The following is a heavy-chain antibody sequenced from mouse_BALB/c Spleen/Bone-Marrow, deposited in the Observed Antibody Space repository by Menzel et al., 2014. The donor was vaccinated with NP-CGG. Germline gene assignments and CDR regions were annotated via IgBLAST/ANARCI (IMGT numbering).Heavy chain of an antibody. CDR1: GYTFTSYY. V-gene: IGHV1S81*02. J-gene: IGHJ4*01. Sequence: VQLQQSGAELVKPGASVKLSCKASGYTFTSYYMYWVKQRPGQGLEWFGEINPSNGGTNFNEKFKNKATQTVDKSSSTAYMQLSSLTSEDSAVYYCSRGRRDALDYWGQGTSVTVSS. CDR3: SRGRRDALDY. CDR2: INPSNGGT.